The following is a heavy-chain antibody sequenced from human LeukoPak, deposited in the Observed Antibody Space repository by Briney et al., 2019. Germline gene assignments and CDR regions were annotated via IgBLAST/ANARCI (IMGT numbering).Heavy chain of an antibody. CDR3: ARHVLVGATRRTFDY. Sequence: SETLSLTCTVSGGSISSYYWSWIRQPPGKGLEWIGYIYYSGTTYYNPSLKSRVTISLDTSKNQFSLKLSSVTAADTAVYYCARHVLVGATRRTFDYWGQGTLVTVSS. CDR1: GGSISSYY. J-gene: IGHJ4*02. V-gene: IGHV4-59*08. D-gene: IGHD1-26*01. CDR2: IYYSGTT.